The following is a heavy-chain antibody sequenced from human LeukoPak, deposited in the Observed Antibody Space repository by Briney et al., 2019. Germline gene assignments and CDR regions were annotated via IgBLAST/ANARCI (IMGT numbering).Heavy chain of an antibody. CDR3: ARVTGYRIEDYFDY. CDR2: IYYSGST. Sequence: NASETLSLTCTVSGGSISSYYWSWIRQPPGKGLEWIGYIYYSGSTNYNPSLKSRVTISVDTSKNQFSLKLSSVTAADTAVYYCARVTGYRIEDYFDYWGQGTLVTVSS. D-gene: IGHD6-13*01. V-gene: IGHV4-59*01. J-gene: IGHJ4*02. CDR1: GGSISSYY.